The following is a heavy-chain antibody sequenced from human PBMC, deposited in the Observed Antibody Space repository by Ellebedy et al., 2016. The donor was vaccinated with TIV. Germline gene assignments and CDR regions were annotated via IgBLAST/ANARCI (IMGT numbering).Heavy chain of an antibody. V-gene: IGHV3-23*01. D-gene: IGHD3-10*01. J-gene: IGHJ1*01. Sequence: GESLKISXAASGFTFSSHAMNWVRQAPGKGLEWVSGISGSGGSTYYPDSVKGRFTISRDNSKNTLYLLMNSLRAEDTAVYYCALGDTMVRHWGQGTLVTVSS. CDR3: ALGDTMVRH. CDR1: GFTFSSHA. CDR2: ISGSGGST.